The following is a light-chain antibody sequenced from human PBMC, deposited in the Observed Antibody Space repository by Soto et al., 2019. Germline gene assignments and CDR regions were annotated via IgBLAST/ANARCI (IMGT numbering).Light chain of an antibody. CDR2: AAS. Sequence: DIPMTQSPSSLSASVGERVTIACRASQTITNYLNWYQQKPGQAPKLLICAASSLQSGVPSRFSGSGSGTDFTLIISSLQPEDFATYYCQQTYSAPRTFGQGTKVEVK. CDR3: QQTYSAPRT. V-gene: IGKV1-39*01. J-gene: IGKJ1*01. CDR1: QTITNY.